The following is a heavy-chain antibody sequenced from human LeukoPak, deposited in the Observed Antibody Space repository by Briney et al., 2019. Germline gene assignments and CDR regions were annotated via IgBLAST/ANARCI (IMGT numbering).Heavy chain of an antibody. CDR2: ISSSGRVI. D-gene: IGHD3-16*01. V-gene: IGHV3-11*01. CDR1: GFNLRDFY. Sequence: GGSLRLSCAASGFNLRDFYMNWIRQAPGKGLEWVSCISSSGRVIHSADSMKGRFTISRDNAKNSLFLQMNSLRAEDTAVYYCARDHGRGGSGMDVWGQGTAVTVSS. CDR3: ARDHGRGGSGMDV. J-gene: IGHJ6*02.